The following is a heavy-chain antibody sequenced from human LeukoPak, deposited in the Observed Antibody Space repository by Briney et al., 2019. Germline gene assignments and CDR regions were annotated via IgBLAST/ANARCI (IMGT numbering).Heavy chain of an antibody. CDR3: ARDRSSFGFVLGY. CDR2: ISSSSSYI. J-gene: IGHJ4*02. Sequence: GGSLRLSCAASGFTFSSYSMNWVRQAPGEGLEWVSSISSSSSYIYYADSVKGRFTISRDNAKNSLYLQMNSLRAEDTAVYYCARDRSSFGFVLGYWGQGALVTVSS. V-gene: IGHV3-21*01. D-gene: IGHD3-16*01. CDR1: GFTFSSYS.